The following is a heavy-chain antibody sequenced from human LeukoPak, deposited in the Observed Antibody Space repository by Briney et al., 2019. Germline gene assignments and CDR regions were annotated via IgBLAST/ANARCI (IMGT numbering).Heavy chain of an antibody. Sequence: SETLSLTCTVSGGSITGYYWNWIRQPAGQGLEWLGRVYSSGVGNYNPSLTSRVTMSIDTSKNQFSLKLTSLTAADTAVYYCAREEFLHEIDSSGYFVYWGQGTLVTVSS. CDR1: GGSITGYY. V-gene: IGHV4-4*07. CDR3: AREEFLHEIDSSGYFVY. CDR2: VYSSGVG. J-gene: IGHJ4*02. D-gene: IGHD3-22*01.